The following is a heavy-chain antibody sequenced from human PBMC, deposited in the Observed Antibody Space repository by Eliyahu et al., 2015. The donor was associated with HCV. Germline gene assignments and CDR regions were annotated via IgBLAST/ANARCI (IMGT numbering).Heavy chain of an antibody. CDR2: GIPIFVKA. V-gene: IGHV1-69*01. CDR1: GGTFSSHA. CDR3: AREWGSTTVVTPFFVY. D-gene: IGHD4-23*01. J-gene: IGHJ4*02. Sequence: QVQLVQSGAEVKKPGSSVKVSCKTSGGTFSSHAISWVRQAPGQGLEWMGGGIPIFVKANYAQKFQGRVTITADESTSTAYLELSSLRSEDTAVYYCAREWGSTTVVTPFFVYWGQGTLVTVSS.